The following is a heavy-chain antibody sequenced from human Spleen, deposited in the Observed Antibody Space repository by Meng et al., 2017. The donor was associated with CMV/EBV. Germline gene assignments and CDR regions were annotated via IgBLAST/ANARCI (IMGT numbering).Heavy chain of an antibody. Sequence: LRLSCAASGFAFNNYWMHWVRQGPGKGLVWVSRINIDESTTSYADSVKGRFTISRDNAKNTLYLQMNSLRAEDTGVYYCARDLLQSDYWGQGTLVTVSS. J-gene: IGHJ4*02. D-gene: IGHD3-22*01. CDR3: ARDLLQSDY. CDR1: GFAFNNYW. CDR2: INIDESTT. V-gene: IGHV3-74*01.